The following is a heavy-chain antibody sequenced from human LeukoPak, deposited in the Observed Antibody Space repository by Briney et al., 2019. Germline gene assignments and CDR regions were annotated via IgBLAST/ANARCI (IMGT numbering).Heavy chain of an antibody. CDR1: GGSISSYY. D-gene: IGHD3-22*01. CDR3: ARGLDYYDSSGYYPAYYFGY. J-gene: IGHJ4*02. CDR2: IYYSGST. V-gene: IGHV4-59*08. Sequence: SETLSLTCTVSGGSISSYYWSWIRQPPGKGLEWIGYIYYSGSTNYNPSLKSRVTISVDTSKSQFSLKLSSVTAADTAVYYCARGLDYYDSSGYYPAYYFGYWGQGTLVTVSS.